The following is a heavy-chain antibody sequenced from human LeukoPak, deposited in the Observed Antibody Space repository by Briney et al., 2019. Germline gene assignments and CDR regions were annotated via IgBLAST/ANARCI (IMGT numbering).Heavy chain of an antibody. CDR3: NDYGDY. J-gene: IGHJ4*02. V-gene: IGHV4-38-2*02. CDR2: IYHSGSA. Sequence: PSETLSLTCTVSGYSISSGYYWGWIRQPPGKGLEWIGDIYHSGSAYYNPSLKSRVTISVDTSKNQFSLKLSSVTAADTAVYYCNDYGDYWGQGTLVTVSS. CDR1: GYSISSGYY.